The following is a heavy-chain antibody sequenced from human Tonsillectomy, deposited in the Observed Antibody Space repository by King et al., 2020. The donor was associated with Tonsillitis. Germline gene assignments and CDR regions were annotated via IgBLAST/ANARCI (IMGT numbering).Heavy chain of an antibody. CDR3: ARDEGAVGGTFFDS. Sequence: VQLVESGGGVVQPGRSLRLSCAASGFTFSSYAMHWVRQAPGKGLEWVAIIWFDGSNTYYADSVKGRFTISRDNSKNTLCLQMNSLRAEDTAVYYCARDEGAVGGTFFDSWGQGTLVTVSS. J-gene: IGHJ4*02. CDR2: IWFDGSNT. CDR1: GFTFSSYA. D-gene: IGHD1-26*01. V-gene: IGHV3-33*01.